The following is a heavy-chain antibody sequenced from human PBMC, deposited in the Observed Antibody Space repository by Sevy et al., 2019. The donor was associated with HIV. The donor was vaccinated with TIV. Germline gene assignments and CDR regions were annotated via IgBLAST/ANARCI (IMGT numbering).Heavy chain of an antibody. Sequence: GGSLRLSCAASGFTFSSYGMHWVRQAPGKGLEWVAVISYDGSNKYYADSVKGRFTISRDNSKNTLYLQMNSLRAEDTAVYYCGKGLTSDAFDIWGQGTMVTVSS. V-gene: IGHV3-30*18. J-gene: IGHJ3*02. CDR1: GFTFSSYG. D-gene: IGHD4-17*01. CDR2: ISYDGSNK. CDR3: GKGLTSDAFDI.